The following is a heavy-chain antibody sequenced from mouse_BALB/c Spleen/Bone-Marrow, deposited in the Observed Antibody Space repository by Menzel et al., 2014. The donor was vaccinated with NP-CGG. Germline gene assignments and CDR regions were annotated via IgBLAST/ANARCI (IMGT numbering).Heavy chain of an antibody. J-gene: IGHJ2*01. CDR3: TRGGNWEDFDY. CDR1: GFTFSSFG. V-gene: IGHV5-17*02. CDR2: ISSGSSPI. Sequence: EVKLVESGGGLVQPGGSRKLSCAASGFTFSSFGMHWVRQAPEKGLEWVAYISSGSSPIFYADTVKCRFTISRDNPKNTLFLRMTSLRSEDTAMYYCTRGGNWEDFDYWGQGTTLTVSS. D-gene: IGHD4-1*01.